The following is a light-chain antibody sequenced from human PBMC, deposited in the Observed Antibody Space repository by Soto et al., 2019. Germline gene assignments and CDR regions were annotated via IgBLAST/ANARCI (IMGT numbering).Light chain of an antibody. CDR2: EVS. CDR3: SSYAGSNNLGV. Sequence: SVLHQPPSASGSPGQSVTNSCTGTSSDVGGYNYVSWYQQHPGKAPKLMIYEVSKRPSGVPDRFSGSKSGNTASLTVSGLQAEDEADYYCSSYAGSNNLGVFGTGTKVTVL. CDR1: SSDVGGYNY. V-gene: IGLV2-8*01. J-gene: IGLJ1*01.